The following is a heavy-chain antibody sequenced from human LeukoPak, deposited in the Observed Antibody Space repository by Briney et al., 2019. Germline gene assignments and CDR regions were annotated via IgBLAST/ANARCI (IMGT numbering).Heavy chain of an antibody. CDR1: GYTFTGYY. Sequence: ASVKVSCKASGYTFTGYYMHWVRQAPGQGLEWMGWINPNSGGTNYAQKFQGRVTMTRDTSISTAYMELSRLRSDDTAVYYCARGPSTTVTAGYFDNWGQGTLVTVSS. D-gene: IGHD2-21*02. J-gene: IGHJ4*02. CDR2: INPNSGGT. CDR3: ARGPSTTVTAGYFDN. V-gene: IGHV1-2*02.